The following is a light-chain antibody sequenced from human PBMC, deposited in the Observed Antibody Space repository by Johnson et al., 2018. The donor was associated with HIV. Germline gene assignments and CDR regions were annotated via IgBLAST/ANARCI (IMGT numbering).Light chain of an antibody. Sequence: QSVLTQPPSVSAAPGQKVTISCSGSSSNIGNNYVSWYQQLPGTPPKLLIFKNNERPSGIPDRFSGSKSGTSATLGITGLQTGDEADYYCGTWDSSLSVYVFGTGTKVTVL. CDR1: SSNIGNNY. J-gene: IGLJ1*01. CDR2: KNN. CDR3: GTWDSSLSVYV. V-gene: IGLV1-51*02.